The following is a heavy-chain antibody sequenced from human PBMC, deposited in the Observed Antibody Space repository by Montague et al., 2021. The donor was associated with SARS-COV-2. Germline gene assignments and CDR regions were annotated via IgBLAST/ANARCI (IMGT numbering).Heavy chain of an antibody. V-gene: IGHV6-1*01. CDR2: PQHEKKWYN. D-gene: IGHD1-1*01. J-gene: IGHJ6*02. CDR3: TSGREGNYNFMDV. Sequence: CAISGDSVAEIRRRSEEHTSELQSHRELVCRPQHEKKWYNYYAVXXRCRVTINPDTSKNQFSLQLNSVTPEDTAIYYCTSGREGNYNFMDVWCQGTTVTVSS. CDR1: GDSVAEIRRR.